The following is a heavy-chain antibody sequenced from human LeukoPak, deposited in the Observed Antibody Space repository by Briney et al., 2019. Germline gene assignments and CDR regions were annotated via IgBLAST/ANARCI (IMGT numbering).Heavy chain of an antibody. J-gene: IGHJ4*02. CDR2: ISGSSGTT. CDR3: AKDHGVAVAGMYY. Sequence: HTGGSLRLSCAASGFTFSTFAMSWVRQAPGKGLEWVSSISGSSGTTYYADSVKGRFTISRDNSRNTLYLQTNSLRAEDTAVYYCAKDHGVAVAGMYYWGQGTLVTVSS. V-gene: IGHV3-23*01. CDR1: GFTFSTFA. D-gene: IGHD6-19*01.